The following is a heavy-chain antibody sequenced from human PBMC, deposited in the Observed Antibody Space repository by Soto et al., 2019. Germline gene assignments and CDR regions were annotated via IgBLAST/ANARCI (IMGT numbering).Heavy chain of an antibody. CDR1: GGSIGSRDYY. J-gene: IGHJ6*01. CDR2: IYYDGST. D-gene: IGHD2-15*01. CDR3: ASVKSGVVLKVSVMDV. Sequence: QVQVQESGPGLVKPSQTLSLKCSVSGGSIGSRDYYWSWIRQHPVKGLEWIGSIYYDGSTDYNPCLRGQRTMPVDLSMNGVSMQLTSVTAADKAVYYCASVKSGVVLKVSVMDVREQGTMVTVS. V-gene: IGHV4-31*02.